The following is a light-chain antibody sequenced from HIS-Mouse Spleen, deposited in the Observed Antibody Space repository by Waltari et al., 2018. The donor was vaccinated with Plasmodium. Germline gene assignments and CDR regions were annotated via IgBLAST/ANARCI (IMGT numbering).Light chain of an antibody. CDR3: AAWDDSLNGPV. CDR1: SSNIGSNT. V-gene: IGLV1-44*01. CDR2: SNN. J-gene: IGLJ2*01. Sequence: QSVLTQPPSASGTPGQRVTISCSGSSSNIGSNTVNWYQQLPGTAPKRLIYSNNQRPSGVPDRFSGSKSGTSASLAISELQSEDEADYYCAAWDDSLNGPVFGGGTKLTVL.